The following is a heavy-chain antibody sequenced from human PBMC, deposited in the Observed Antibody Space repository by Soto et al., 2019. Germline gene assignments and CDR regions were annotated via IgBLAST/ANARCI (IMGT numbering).Heavy chain of an antibody. CDR3: XXXXVGTIRSSGWCSWFDP. D-gene: IGHD6-19*01. CDR2: IRVGGGDT. V-gene: IGHV3-23*01. Sequence: EVRLLESGGGLAQPGGSLRLSCAASGFTFSSSAMNWVRQAPGKGLEWVSCIRVGGGDTFYEDSVRGGFTASRDVYRNXXXXXXXXXXXXXXXXXXXXXXXVGTIRSSGWCSWFDPGGEGTLVTVCS. CDR1: GFTFSSSA. J-gene: IGHJ5*02.